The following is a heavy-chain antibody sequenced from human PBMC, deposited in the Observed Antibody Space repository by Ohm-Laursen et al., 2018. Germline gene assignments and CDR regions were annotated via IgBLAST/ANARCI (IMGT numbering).Heavy chain of an antibody. CDR3: AKDYYDSSGYYYGY. CDR2: ISGSGGST. Sequence: SLRLSCSAPGFTFSSYAMSWVRQAPGKGLEWVSAISGSGGSTYYADSVKGRFTISRDNSKNTLYLQMNSLRAEDTAVYYCAKDYYDSSGYYYGYWGQGTLVTVSS. D-gene: IGHD3-22*01. J-gene: IGHJ4*02. V-gene: IGHV3-23*01. CDR1: GFTFSSYA.